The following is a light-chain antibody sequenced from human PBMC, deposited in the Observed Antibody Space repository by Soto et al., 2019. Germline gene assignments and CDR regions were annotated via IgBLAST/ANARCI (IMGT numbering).Light chain of an antibody. CDR1: QSISSSY. CDR3: QLYGGSHMFS. Sequence: EIVLTQSPGTLSLSPGEGAALSCRTSQSISSSYLAWYQQKPGQAPRLLIYAASSRSTGIPDRFSCSGSGTDFTLTISRLETEDFAVYYCQLYGGSHMFSFGQGTKLEIK. V-gene: IGKV3-20*01. CDR2: AAS. J-gene: IGKJ2*01.